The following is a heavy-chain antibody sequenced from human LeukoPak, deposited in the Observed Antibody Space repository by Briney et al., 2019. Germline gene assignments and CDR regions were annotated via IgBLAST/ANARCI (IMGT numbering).Heavy chain of an antibody. CDR2: LIGSGDTT. V-gene: IGHV3-23*01. J-gene: IGHJ4*02. CDR1: GFAFRSFD. D-gene: IGHD3-22*01. Sequence: PGGSLRLSCAASGFAFRSFDMSWVRQAPGKGLEWVSSLIGSGDTTYYADSVKGRFTISRDNSNNTLYLQMNSLRAEDTALYYCAKDRSLTLPTFERSGYYYYWGQGTLVTVSS. CDR3: AKDRSLTLPTFERSGYYYY.